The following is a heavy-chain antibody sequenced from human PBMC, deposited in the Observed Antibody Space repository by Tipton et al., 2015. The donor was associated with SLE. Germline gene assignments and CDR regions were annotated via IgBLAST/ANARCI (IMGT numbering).Heavy chain of an antibody. J-gene: IGHJ3*02. CDR3: ARDIVLMVYAPGGAFDI. V-gene: IGHV3-30-3*01. Sequence: SLRLSCAASGFTFGSHAMHWVRQAPGKGLEWVAVISYDGNDEHYADSVKGRFTISRDNSKNTLYLQMKSLRAEDTAVYYCARDIVLMVYAPGGAFDIWGEGTRHSVSS. CDR1: GFTFGSHA. CDR2: ISYDGNDE. D-gene: IGHD2-8*01.